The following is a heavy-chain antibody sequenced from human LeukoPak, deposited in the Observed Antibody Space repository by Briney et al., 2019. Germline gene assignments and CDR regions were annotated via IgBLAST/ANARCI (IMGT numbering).Heavy chain of an antibody. V-gene: IGHV1-2*02. J-gene: IGHJ4*02. D-gene: IGHD3-10*01. CDR3: AVRYVDTAMVPKYGSGSYYDPDY. CDR1: GYTFTGYY. Sequence: ASVKVSCKASGYTFTGYYMHWVRQAPGQGLEWMGWINPNSGGTNYAQKFQGRVTMTRDTSISTAYMELSRLRSDDTAVYYCAVRYVDTAMVPKYGSGSYYDPDYWGQGTLVTVSS. CDR2: INPNSGGT.